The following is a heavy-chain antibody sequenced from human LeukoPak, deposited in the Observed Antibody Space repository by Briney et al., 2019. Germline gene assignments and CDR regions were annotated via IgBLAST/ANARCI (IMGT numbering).Heavy chain of an antibody. CDR2: RGYDGSNK. CDR3: ATNGGVTMIVVVHTEGQFLLH. CDR1: GFTFSSYG. J-gene: IGHJ1*01. D-gene: IGHD3-22*01. V-gene: IGHV3-30*02. Sequence: GGSLRLSCAASGFTFSSYGMHWVRQAPGKGLEWVAFRGYDGSNKYYADSMKGRFTISRDNSKNTLYLQMNSLRAEDTAVYYCATNGGVTMIVVVHTEGQFLLHWGQGTLVTVSS.